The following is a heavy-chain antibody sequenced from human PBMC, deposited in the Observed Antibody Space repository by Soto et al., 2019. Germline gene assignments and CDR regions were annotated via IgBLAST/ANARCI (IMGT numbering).Heavy chain of an antibody. CDR3: ARDDSYGNRFDY. CDR2: IYYSGST. J-gene: IGHJ4*02. CDR1: GGSISSYY. D-gene: IGHD4-17*01. V-gene: IGHV4-59*01. Sequence: WETLSLTCTVSGGSISSYYWSWIRQPPGKGLEWIGYIYYSGSTNYNPSLKSRVTISVDTSKNQFSLKLSSVTAADTAVYYCARDDSYGNRFDYWGQGTLVTVSS.